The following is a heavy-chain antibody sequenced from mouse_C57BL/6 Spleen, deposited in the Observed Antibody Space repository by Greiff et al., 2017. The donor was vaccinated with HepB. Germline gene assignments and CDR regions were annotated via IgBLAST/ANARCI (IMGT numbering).Heavy chain of an antibody. CDR2: FTMYSDAT. V-gene: IGHV1-49*01. CDR1: YFAFMASA. CDR3: ASSRDWYFDV. Sequence: LQQSGAELVRPGSSVKLSCKASYFAFMASAMHWVKQRPGHGLEWIGSFTMYSDATEYSENFKGKATLTANTSSRTAYMELSSLTSEYSAVYYCASSRDWYFDVWGTGTTVNVSS. J-gene: IGHJ1*03. D-gene: IGHD1-1*01.